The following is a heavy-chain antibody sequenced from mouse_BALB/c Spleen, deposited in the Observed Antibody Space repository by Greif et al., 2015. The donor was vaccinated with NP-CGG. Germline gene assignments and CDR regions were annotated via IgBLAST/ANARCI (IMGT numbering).Heavy chain of an antibody. CDR1: GFNIKDTY. V-gene: IGHV14-3*02. D-gene: IGHD1-1*01. CDR2: IDPANGNT. CDR3: ARAGYYGSGYWYFDV. J-gene: IGHJ1*01. Sequence: EVQLQQSGAELVKPGASVKLSCTASGFNIKDTYMHWVKQRPEQGLEWIGRIDPANGNTKYDPKFQGKATITADTSSNPAYRQLSSLTSEDTAVYYCARAGYYGSGYWYFDVWGAGTTVAVSS.